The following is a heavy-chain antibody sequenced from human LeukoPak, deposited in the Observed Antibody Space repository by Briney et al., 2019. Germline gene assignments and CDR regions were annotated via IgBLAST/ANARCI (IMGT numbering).Heavy chain of an antibody. Sequence: PSETLSLTCTVPGGSISSSSYYWGWIRQPPGKGLEWIGSIYYSGNTYYNPSLGSRVTISVDTSKNQFSLKLSSVTAADTAVYYCASGGSTAYYFDYWGQGTLVTVSS. CDR1: GGSISSSSYY. J-gene: IGHJ4*02. D-gene: IGHD1-1*01. CDR3: ASGGSTAYYFDY. V-gene: IGHV4-39*01. CDR2: IYYSGNT.